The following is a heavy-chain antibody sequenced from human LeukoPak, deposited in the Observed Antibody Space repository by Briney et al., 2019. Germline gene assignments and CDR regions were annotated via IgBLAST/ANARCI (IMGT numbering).Heavy chain of an antibody. J-gene: IGHJ3*02. CDR1: GYSFTSYW. CDR3: ARRGYCSGGNCHSHAFDI. V-gene: IGHV5-51*01. D-gene: IGHD2-15*01. CDR2: IYPGDSDT. Sequence: GESLKISCKGSGYSFTSYWIGWVRQMPGKGLEWMGIIYPGDSDTRYSPSFQGQVTISADKSISTAYLQWSSLQASDTAMYYCARRGYCSGGNCHSHAFDIWGQGTMVTVSS.